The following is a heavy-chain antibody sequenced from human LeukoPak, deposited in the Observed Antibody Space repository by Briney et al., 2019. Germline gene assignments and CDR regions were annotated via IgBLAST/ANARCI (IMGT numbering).Heavy chain of an antibody. Sequence: ASVKVSCKASGYTFTSYYMHWVRQAPGQGLEWMGIINPSGGSTSYAQKFQGRVTMTRDTSTSTVYMELTSLRSEDTAVYYCARVYGYCSSNSCYFDYWGQGTLVTVSS. V-gene: IGHV1-46*01. J-gene: IGHJ4*02. D-gene: IGHD2-2*01. CDR3: ARVYGYCSSNSCYFDY. CDR1: GYTFTSYY. CDR2: INPSGGST.